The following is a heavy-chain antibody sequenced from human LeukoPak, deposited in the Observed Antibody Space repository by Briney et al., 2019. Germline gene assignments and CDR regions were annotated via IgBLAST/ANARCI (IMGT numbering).Heavy chain of an antibody. J-gene: IGHJ4*02. D-gene: IGHD3-22*01. CDR3: ARDRVHYYDSSGYDN. V-gene: IGHV1-69*13. Sequence: SVKVSCKASGGTFSRYAISWVRQAPGQGLEWMGGIIPMFGTAHYAQKFQGRVTITADESTSTAYMELSSLRSEDTAVYYCARDRVHYYDSSGYDNWGQGTLVTVSS. CDR2: IIPMFGTA. CDR1: GGTFSRYA.